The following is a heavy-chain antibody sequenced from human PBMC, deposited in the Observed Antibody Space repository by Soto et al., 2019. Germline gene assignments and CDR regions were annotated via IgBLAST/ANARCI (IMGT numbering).Heavy chain of an antibody. J-gene: IGHJ3*02. D-gene: IGHD3-10*01. CDR1: GFTFKIYD. CDR2: IGTLSDT. Sequence: AGSLRLSCVASGFTFKIYDMHWVRQRTGEGPEWVSGIGTLSDTFYPGSVKGRFIVSRDKARNSLYLQMNNLRAGDTAVYYCARGFLHGSGGPRPGPIDGFDIWGQGTAVTVSS. V-gene: IGHV3-13*01. CDR3: ARGFLHGSGGPRPGPIDGFDI.